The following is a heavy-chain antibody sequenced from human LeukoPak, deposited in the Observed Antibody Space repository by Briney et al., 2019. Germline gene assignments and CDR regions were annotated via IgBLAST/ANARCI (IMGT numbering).Heavy chain of an antibody. Sequence: GGSLRLSCAASGFTFSSYSMNWVRQAPGKGLEWVSSISSSSSYIYYADSVKGRFTISRDNAKNSLYLQMNSLRAEDTAVYYCATWSRLWFGAFDIWGQGTMVTVSS. CDR2: ISSSSSYI. D-gene: IGHD5-18*01. CDR1: GFTFSSYS. V-gene: IGHV3-21*01. J-gene: IGHJ3*02. CDR3: ATWSRLWFGAFDI.